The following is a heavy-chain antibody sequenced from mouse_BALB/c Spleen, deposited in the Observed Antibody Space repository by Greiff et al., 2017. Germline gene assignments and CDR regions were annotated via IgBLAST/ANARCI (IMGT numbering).Heavy chain of an antibody. J-gene: IGHJ2*01. CDR2: MLPGSGST. CDR1: GYTFSSYW. D-gene: IGHD1-1*01. Sequence: VQLQQSGAELMKPGASVKISCKATGYTFSSYWIEWVKQRPGHGLEWIGEMLPGSGSTNYNEKFKGKATFTADTSSNTAYMQLSSLTSEDSAVYYCASPIYYYGSRFDYWGQGTTLTVSS. V-gene: IGHV1-9*01. CDR3: ASPIYYYGSRFDY.